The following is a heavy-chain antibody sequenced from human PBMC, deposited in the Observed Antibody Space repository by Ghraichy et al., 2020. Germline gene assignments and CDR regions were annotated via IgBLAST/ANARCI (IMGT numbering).Heavy chain of an antibody. CDR2: IVVGSGNT. D-gene: IGHD1-26*01. V-gene: IGHV1-58*01. Sequence: SVKVSCKSSGFTFTSSAVQWVRQARGQRLEWIGWIVVGSGNTNYAQKFQERVTITRDMSTSTAYMELSSLRSEDTAVYYCAPDVGASDYYGMDVWGQGTTVTVSS. CDR3: APDVGASDYYGMDV. J-gene: IGHJ6*02. CDR1: GFTFTSSA.